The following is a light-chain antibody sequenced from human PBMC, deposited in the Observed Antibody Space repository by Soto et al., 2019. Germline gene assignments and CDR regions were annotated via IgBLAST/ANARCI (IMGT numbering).Light chain of an antibody. CDR2: AXS. CDR3: HQYKKTPLT. J-gene: IGKJ5*01. V-gene: IGKV3-15*01. CDR1: PRISSN. Sequence: ELVVTHCRATLTQSQAERATLSCSGSPRISSNLAWYQQKPGQAPRVXIYAXSTRETAIPASFSGSGSGTEFTRTISSPKSDDCDTYYCHQYKKTPLTFGQGTRVEI.